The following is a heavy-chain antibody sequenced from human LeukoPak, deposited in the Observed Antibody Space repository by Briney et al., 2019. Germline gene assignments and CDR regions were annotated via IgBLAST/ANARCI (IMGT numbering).Heavy chain of an antibody. V-gene: IGHV3-21*01. CDR2: ISSSSSYI. D-gene: IGHD6-19*01. Sequence: GGSLRLSCAASGFTFSSYSMNWVRQAPGKGLEWVSSISSSSSYIYYADSVKGRFTISRDNAKNSLYLQMNSLRAEGTAVYYCARESGWHNFDYWGQGTLVTVSS. J-gene: IGHJ4*02. CDR1: GFTFSSYS. CDR3: ARESGWHNFDY.